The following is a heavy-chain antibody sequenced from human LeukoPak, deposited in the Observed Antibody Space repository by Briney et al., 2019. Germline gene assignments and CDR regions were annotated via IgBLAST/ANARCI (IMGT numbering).Heavy chain of an antibody. V-gene: IGHV4-59*06. D-gene: IGHD4-17*01. J-gene: IGHJ4*02. CDR1: RGSVSGHY. Sequence: SETLSLTCTVSRGSVSGHYWSWIRQPPGKGLEWIGYIYYSGSTYYNPSLKSRVTISVDTSKNQFSLKLSSVTAADTAVYYCAREYDDYHFDYWGQGTLVTVSS. CDR2: IYYSGST. CDR3: AREYDDYHFDY.